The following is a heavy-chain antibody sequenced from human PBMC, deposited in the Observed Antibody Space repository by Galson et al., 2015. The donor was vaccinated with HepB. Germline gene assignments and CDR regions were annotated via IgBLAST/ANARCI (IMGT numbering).Heavy chain of an antibody. CDR3: ARGPGDYGDSPYYYYCYMDV. J-gene: IGHJ6*03. D-gene: IGHD4-17*01. CDR1: GGTFSSYA. CDR2: IIPIFGTA. V-gene: IGHV1-69*13. Sequence: SVKVSCKASGGTFSSYAISWVRQAPGQGLEWMGGIIPIFGTANYAQKFQGRVTITADESTSTAYMELSSLRSEDTAVYYCARGPGDYGDSPYYYYCYMDVWGKGTTVTVSS.